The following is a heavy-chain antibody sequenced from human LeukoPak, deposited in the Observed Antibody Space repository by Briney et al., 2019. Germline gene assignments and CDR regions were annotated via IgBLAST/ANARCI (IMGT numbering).Heavy chain of an antibody. Sequence: GESLKISCKGSGYSFTTYWIAWARQMPGKGLEWVGIIYPGDSDTRYSPSFQGQVTISADKSISTAYLQWSSLKASDTAMYYCARLVRGTTGNWFDPWGQGTLVTVSS. J-gene: IGHJ5*02. V-gene: IGHV5-51*01. CDR1: GYSFTTYW. CDR2: IYPGDSDT. D-gene: IGHD4-17*01. CDR3: ARLVRGTTGNWFDP.